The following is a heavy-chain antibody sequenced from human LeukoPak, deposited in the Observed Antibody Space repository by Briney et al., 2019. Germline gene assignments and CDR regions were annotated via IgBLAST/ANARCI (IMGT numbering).Heavy chain of an antibody. D-gene: IGHD6-13*01. J-gene: IGHJ4*02. CDR1: GGTFSSYA. V-gene: IGHV1-69*13. CDR2: IIPIFGTA. CDR3: ARRLMAAAGAFDY. Sequence: ASVKVSCKASGGTFSSYAISWVRQAPGQGLEWMGGIIPIFGTANYAQKFQGRVTITADESTSTAYMELSSLRSEDTAVYYCARRLMAAAGAFDYWGQGTLVTVSS.